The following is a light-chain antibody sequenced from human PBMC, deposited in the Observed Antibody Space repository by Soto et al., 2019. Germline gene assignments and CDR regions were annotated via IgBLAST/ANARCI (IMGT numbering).Light chain of an antibody. V-gene: IGLV1-44*01. Sequence: QSVLTQPPSASGTPGRRVTISCSGSSSNIGGNTVNWYQQLPGTAPKLLIYSSNQRPSGVPDRFSGSKSGTSASLAISGLQSEDEADYYCAAWDDSLNGVVFGGGTKLTVL. J-gene: IGLJ2*01. CDR3: AAWDDSLNGVV. CDR1: SSNIGGNT. CDR2: SSN.